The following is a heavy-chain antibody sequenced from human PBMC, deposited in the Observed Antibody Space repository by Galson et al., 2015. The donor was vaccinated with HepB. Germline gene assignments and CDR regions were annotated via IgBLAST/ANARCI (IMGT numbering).Heavy chain of an antibody. CDR1: GFTFSSYW. CDR3: ARIVLVPPTAGVRWFDP. J-gene: IGHJ5*02. D-gene: IGHD2-2*01. Sequence: SLRLSCAASGFTFSSYWMSWVRQAPGKGLEWVANIKQDGSEKYYVDSVKGRFTISRDNAKNSLYLQMNSLRAEDTAVYYCARIVLVPPTAGVRWFDPGFQVTLVTVSS. V-gene: IGHV3-7*01. CDR2: IKQDGSEK.